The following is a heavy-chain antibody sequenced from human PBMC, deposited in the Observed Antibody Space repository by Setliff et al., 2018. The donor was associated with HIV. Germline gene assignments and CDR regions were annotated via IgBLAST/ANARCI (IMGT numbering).Heavy chain of an antibody. CDR2: FHYSGST. Sequence: SETLSLTCNASGGSISSSNYYWGWVRQPPGKGLEWIASFHYSGSTSYNPSLRSRVTISVDTSKNQFSLRLTSVTAADTAVYYCARPLTVSYNFWGDAFAIWGQGTMVTVSS. CDR1: GGSISSSNYY. V-gene: IGHV4-39*01. J-gene: IGHJ3*02. CDR3: ARPLTVSYNFWGDAFAI. D-gene: IGHD3-3*01.